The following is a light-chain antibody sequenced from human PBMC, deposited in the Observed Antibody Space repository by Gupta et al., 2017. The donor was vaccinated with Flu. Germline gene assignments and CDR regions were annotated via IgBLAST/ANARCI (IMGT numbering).Light chain of an antibody. CDR1: SGHSSYA. CDR3: QTWGTGHVV. J-gene: IGLJ2*01. V-gene: IGLV4-69*01. Sequence: LVPTHSPSASASLGSSVTLTCPLSSGHSSYAIAWHQQQPEKGPRYLMKLNSDGSHSKGDGIPDRFSGSSSGAERYLTISSLQSEDEADDYCQTWGTGHVVFGGGTKLTVL. CDR2: LNSDGSH.